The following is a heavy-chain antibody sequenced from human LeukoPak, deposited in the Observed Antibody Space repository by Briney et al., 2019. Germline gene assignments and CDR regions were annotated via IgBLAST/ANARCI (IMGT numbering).Heavy chain of an antibody. V-gene: IGHV1-46*01. Sequence: ASVKVSCKASVYTFTSYYMHWVRQSPGQGREWMGIMNPSGGSPPSYVQKFQGRVTMTRDTSTSTVYVELSSLRSEDAAVYYCARDSRTLTGYSGYFQHWGQGTLVIVSS. CDR1: VYTFTSYY. CDR2: MNPSGGSPP. J-gene: IGHJ1*01. D-gene: IGHD3-9*01. CDR3: ARDSRTLTGYSGYFQH.